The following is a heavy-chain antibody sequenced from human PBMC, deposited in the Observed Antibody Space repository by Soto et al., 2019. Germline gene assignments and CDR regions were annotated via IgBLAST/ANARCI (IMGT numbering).Heavy chain of an antibody. V-gene: IGHV3-48*01. Sequence: PGGSLRLSCEASGFTFSRYNMNWVRQAPGKGLDWVSYISASSSSIFYADSVKGRFTISRDNAKNSLYLQMNSLRAEDTAVYYCARDKGRSPIDYWGQGTLVTVSS. CDR2: ISASSSSI. D-gene: IGHD2-15*01. CDR3: ARDKGRSPIDY. CDR1: GFTFSRYN. J-gene: IGHJ4*02.